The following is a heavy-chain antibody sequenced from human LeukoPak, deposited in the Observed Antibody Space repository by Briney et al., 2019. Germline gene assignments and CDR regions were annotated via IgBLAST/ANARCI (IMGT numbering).Heavy chain of an antibody. J-gene: IGHJ5*02. CDR2: IIPIFGTA. CDR3: ARDLGSSSTRFDP. CDR1: GGTFSSYA. D-gene: IGHD6-6*01. Sequence: GASVKVSCKASGGTFSSYAISWVRQAPGQGLEWMGGIIPIFGTANYAQKFQGRVTITTDESTSTAYMELSSLRSEDTAVYYCARDLGSSSTRFDPWGQGTLVTVSS. V-gene: IGHV1-69*05.